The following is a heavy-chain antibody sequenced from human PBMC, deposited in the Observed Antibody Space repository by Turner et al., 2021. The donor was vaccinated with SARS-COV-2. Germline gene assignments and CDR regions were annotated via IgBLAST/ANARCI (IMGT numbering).Heavy chain of an antibody. CDR2: IYSGGRT. J-gene: IGHJ3*02. CDR3: AGGRSSGLSHDAFDI. CDR1: AFTGGSNY. V-gene: IGHV3-66*01. D-gene: IGHD6-19*01. Sequence: EVQLVESGGGLVQLGGFRRLACAASAFTGGSNYMTWARQAPGKGLEWVTVIYSGGRTYYADSVKGRFTISENNNKNTLYLQMNSRRAEDTALYYCAGGRSSGLSHDAFDIWGQGTMVTVSS.